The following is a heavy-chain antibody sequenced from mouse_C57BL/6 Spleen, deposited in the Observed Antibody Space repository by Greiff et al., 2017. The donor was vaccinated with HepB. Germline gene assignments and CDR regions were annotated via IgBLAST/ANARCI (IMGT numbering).Heavy chain of an antibody. D-gene: IGHD1-1*01. Sequence: VQLKQSGPELVKPGASVKISCKASGYTFTDYYMNWVKQSHGKSLEWIGDINPNNGGTSYNQKFKGKATLTVDKSSSTAYMELRSLTSEDSAVYYCAIPYYYGSSHWYFDVWGTGTTVTVSS. V-gene: IGHV1-26*01. CDR1: GYTFTDYY. J-gene: IGHJ1*03. CDR3: AIPYYYGSSHWYFDV. CDR2: INPNNGGT.